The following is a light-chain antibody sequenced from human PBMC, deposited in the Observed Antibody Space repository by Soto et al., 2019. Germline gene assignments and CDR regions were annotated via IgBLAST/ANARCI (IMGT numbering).Light chain of an antibody. Sequence: DIQMTQSPSTLSGSVGDSVTITCRASQTISSLLAWYKQKPGKAPKLLIYDASSLQSGVPSRVSGSGSGTHFTLTISSLQPEDFETYYCQQLHGYPITFGQGTRLEIK. CDR1: QTISSL. CDR3: QQLHGYPIT. V-gene: IGKV1-5*01. CDR2: DAS. J-gene: IGKJ5*01.